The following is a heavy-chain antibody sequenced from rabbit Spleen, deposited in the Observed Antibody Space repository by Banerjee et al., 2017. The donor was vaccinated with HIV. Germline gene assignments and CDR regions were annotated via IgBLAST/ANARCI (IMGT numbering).Heavy chain of an antibody. V-gene: IGHV1S45*01. CDR3: ARDLAGVIGWNLNL. J-gene: IGHJ4*01. CDR2: IYGGVIGST. Sequence: QQQLEESGGGLVKPGGTLTLTCIASGFSFSTDYYMCWVRQAPGKGLECIACIYGGVIGSTYYATWAKGRFTISKTSSTTVTLQMTSLTVADTASYFCARDLAGVIGWNLNLWGPGTLVTVS. D-gene: IGHD4-1*01. CDR1: GFSFSTDYY.